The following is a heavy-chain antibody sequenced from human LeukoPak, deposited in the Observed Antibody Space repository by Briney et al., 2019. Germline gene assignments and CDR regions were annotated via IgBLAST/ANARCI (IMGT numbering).Heavy chain of an antibody. CDR1: GGTFSSYA. CDR3: ASSARTVTTVTFDY. D-gene: IGHD4-17*01. Sequence: SVTVSCKASGGTFSSYAISWVRQAPGQGLEWMGGIIPTFGTANYAQKFQGRVTITADESTSTAYMELSSLRSEDTAVYYCASSARTVTTVTFDYWGQGTLVTVSS. V-gene: IGHV1-69*13. J-gene: IGHJ4*02. CDR2: IIPTFGTA.